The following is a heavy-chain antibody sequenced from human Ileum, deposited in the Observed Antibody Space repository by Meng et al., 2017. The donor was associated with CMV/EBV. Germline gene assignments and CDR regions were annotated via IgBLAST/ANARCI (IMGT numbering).Heavy chain of an antibody. CDR2: IDPTTGSA. Sequence: SGYTLSDYYLHWVRQAPGQGLEWMGVIDPTTGSATYAETFQDRVTMTRDTSTSTVYMELSSLRSEDRAVYYCARAVVVRGSYTYDPWGQGTLVTVSS. D-gene: IGHD3-16*01. J-gene: IGHJ5*02. V-gene: IGHV1-46*01. CDR3: ARAVVVRGSYTYDP. CDR1: GYTLSDYY.